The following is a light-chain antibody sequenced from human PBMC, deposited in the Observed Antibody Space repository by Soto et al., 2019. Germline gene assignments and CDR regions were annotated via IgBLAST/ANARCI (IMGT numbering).Light chain of an antibody. Sequence: QSALTQPASVSGSPGQSITISCTGTSSDVGSYDLVSWYQQHPDKAPKLMIYEGTKRPSGVPNRFSSSKSGNTASLTISGLQAEDEADYYCCSYAGSLTYVFGTGTKVTVL. CDR2: EGT. CDR1: SSDVGSYDL. CDR3: CSYAGSLTYV. V-gene: IGLV2-23*01. J-gene: IGLJ1*01.